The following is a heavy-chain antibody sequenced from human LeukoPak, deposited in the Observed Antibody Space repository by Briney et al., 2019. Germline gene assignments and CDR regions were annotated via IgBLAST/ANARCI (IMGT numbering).Heavy chain of an antibody. V-gene: IGHV1-69*06. Sequence: SVKVSCKSSGGTFSSYAISWVRQAPGQGLEWMGRIIPIFGTANYAQKFQGRVTITADKSTSTAYMELSSLRSEDTAVYYCARVGRNRDYGDYVRWFDPWGQGTLVTVSS. J-gene: IGHJ5*02. D-gene: IGHD4-17*01. CDR3: ARVGRNRDYGDYVRWFDP. CDR1: GGTFSSYA. CDR2: IIPIFGTA.